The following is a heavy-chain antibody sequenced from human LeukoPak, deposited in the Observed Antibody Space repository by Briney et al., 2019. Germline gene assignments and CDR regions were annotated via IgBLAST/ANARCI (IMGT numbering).Heavy chain of an antibody. Sequence: SETLSLTCTVSGGSISSSSYYWDWIRQPPGKGLEWIGSISYSGSTYYSPSLKSRVTISVDTSKNQFSLKLSSVTAADTAVYYCARHQRAAGPLNFDYWGQGTLVTVSS. J-gene: IGHJ4*02. D-gene: IGHD6-13*01. V-gene: IGHV4-39*07. CDR1: GGSISSSSYY. CDR2: ISYSGST. CDR3: ARHQRAAGPLNFDY.